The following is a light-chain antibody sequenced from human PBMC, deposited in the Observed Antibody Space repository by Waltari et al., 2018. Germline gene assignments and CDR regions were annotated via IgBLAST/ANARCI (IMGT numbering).Light chain of an antibody. J-gene: IGLJ3*02. CDR1: GSNIGAGYD. V-gene: IGLV1-40*01. Sequence: QSVLTQPPSVSGAPGQRVTISCTGSGSNIGAGYDVHGYQQLPRAAPKLLIYGSASRPLGVPARVLCSTSGASASLASIGLQAEDEADYYCQSYDTSLSVVFGGGTKLTVL. CDR3: QSYDTSLSVV. CDR2: GSA.